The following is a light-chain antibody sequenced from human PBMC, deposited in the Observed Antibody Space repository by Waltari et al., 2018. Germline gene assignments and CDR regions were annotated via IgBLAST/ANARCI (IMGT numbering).Light chain of an antibody. V-gene: IGLV3-1*01. J-gene: IGLJ3*02. Sequence: SYELTQSPSVSVSPGQTASITCSGDKLGDKYVCWYQQKPRQSPALVTYQSTRRPSGIPAVFSGSHSGNTATLTISGTQAMDEAYYYCQVWDSSIAVFGGGTKLTVL. CDR3: QVWDSSIAV. CDR1: KLGDKY. CDR2: QST.